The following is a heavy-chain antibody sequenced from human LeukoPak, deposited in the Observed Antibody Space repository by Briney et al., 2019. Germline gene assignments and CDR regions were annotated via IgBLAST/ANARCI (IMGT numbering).Heavy chain of an antibody. V-gene: IGHV1-69*05. Sequence: SVKVSCKASGGTFSSYAISWVRQAPGQGLEWMGRIIPIFGTANYAQKFQGRVTITTDESTSTAYMELSSLRSEDTAVYYCARAAYYDSSGYLVDYWGQGTQVTVSS. CDR2: IIPIFGTA. CDR3: ARAAYYDSSGYLVDY. D-gene: IGHD3-22*01. CDR1: GGTFSSYA. J-gene: IGHJ4*02.